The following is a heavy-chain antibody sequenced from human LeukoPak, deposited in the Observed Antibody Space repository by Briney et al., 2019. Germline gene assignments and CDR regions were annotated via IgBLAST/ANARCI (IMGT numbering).Heavy chain of an antibody. Sequence: GRSLRLSCAASGFTFSSYGMHWVRQAPGKGLEWVAVIWYDGSNKYYADSVKGRFTISRDNSKNSLYLQMNSLRAEDTAVYYCARGSSSSSAGAFDIWGQGTMVTVSS. CDR3: ARGSSSSSAGAFDI. V-gene: IGHV3-33*01. D-gene: IGHD6-6*01. CDR1: GFTFSSYG. J-gene: IGHJ3*02. CDR2: IWYDGSNK.